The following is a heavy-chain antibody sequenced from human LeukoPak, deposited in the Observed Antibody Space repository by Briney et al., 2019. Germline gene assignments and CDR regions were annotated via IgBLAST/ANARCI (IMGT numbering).Heavy chain of an antibody. D-gene: IGHD6-13*01. V-gene: IGHV4-34*01. CDR1: GGSFSGYY. J-gene: IGHJ4*02. CDR3: ARSRPTGSWHGAFVDY. CDR2: INHSGST. Sequence: PSETLSLTCAVYGGSFSGYYWSWIHQPPGKGLEWIGEINHSGSTNYNPSLKSRVTISVDTSKNQFPLKLSSVTAADTAVYYCARSRPTGSWHGAFVDYWGQGTLVTVSS.